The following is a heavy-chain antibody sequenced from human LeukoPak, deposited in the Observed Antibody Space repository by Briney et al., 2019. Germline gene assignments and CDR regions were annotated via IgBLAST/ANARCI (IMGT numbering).Heavy chain of an antibody. J-gene: IGHJ6*02. CDR2: IYYSGST. CDR1: GGSISSYY. D-gene: IGHD3-10*01. V-gene: IGHV4-59*08. Sequence: PSETLSLTCTVSGGSISSYYWSWIRQPPGKGLECIGYIYYSGSTNYNPSLKSRVTISVDTSKNQFSLKLSSVTAADTAVYYCARLDYYGSGAQWGYYYGMVVWGQGTTVTVSS. CDR3: ARLDYYGSGAQWGYYYGMVV.